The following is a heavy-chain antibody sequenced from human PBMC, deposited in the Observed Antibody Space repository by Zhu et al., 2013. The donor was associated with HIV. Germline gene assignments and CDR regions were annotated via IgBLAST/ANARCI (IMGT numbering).Heavy chain of an antibody. CDR3: ARAPPYSKFDY. J-gene: IGHJ4*02. CDR1: GYTFTTYD. CDR2: ISAYNGNT. D-gene: IGHD4-4*01. V-gene: IGHV1-18*01. Sequence: QIQLVQSGAEVKKPGASVKVSCKASGYTFTTYDITWVRQAPGQGLEWMGWISAYNGNTNYAQNLQGRVTMTTDTSTGTAYMELRNLRSDDTAVYYCARAPPYSKFDYWGQGTLVTVSS.